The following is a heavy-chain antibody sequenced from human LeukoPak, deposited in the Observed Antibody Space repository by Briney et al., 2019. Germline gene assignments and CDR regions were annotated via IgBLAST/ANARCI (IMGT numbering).Heavy chain of an antibody. CDR1: GYSFTSYW. D-gene: IGHD3-22*01. CDR3: ARPSAIDGSGYYIFDY. Sequence: AGESLKISCKGSGYSFTSYWIGWVRQMPGKGLEWMGIIYPGDSDTRYSPSFQGQVTISADKSISTAYLQWSSLKASDTAMYYCARPSAIDGSGYYIFDYWGQGTLVTVSS. J-gene: IGHJ4*02. CDR2: IYPGDSDT. V-gene: IGHV5-51*01.